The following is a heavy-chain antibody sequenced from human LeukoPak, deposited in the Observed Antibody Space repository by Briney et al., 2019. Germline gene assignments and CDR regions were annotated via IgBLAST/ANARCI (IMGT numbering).Heavy chain of an antibody. V-gene: IGHV5-51*01. CDR3: ARQDRGYSFGMDV. D-gene: IGHD5-18*01. CDR2: IYPGDSDT. CDR1: GYSFNSYW. J-gene: IGHJ6*02. Sequence: GESLNISCKGSGYSFNSYWIGWVRQMPGKGLEWMGIIYPGDSDTRYSPSFQGQVTISADKSISTAYLQWISLKASDTAMYYCARQDRGYSFGMDVWGQGTTVTVSS.